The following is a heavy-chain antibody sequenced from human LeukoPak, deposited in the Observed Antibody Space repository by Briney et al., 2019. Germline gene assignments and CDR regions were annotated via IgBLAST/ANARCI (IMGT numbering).Heavy chain of an antibody. Sequence: GGSLRLSCAASEFTFSSYSTTWVRQAPGKGLEWVSSISSSSTYIYYADSVKGRFTISRDNAKNSLYLQMNSLRAEDTAVYYCARGRDIVVVPAFFKWLTNHDAFDIWGQGTMVTVSS. CDR1: EFTFSSYS. J-gene: IGHJ3*02. CDR3: ARGRDIVVVPAFFKWLTNHDAFDI. CDR2: ISSSSTYI. V-gene: IGHV3-21*04. D-gene: IGHD2-2*01.